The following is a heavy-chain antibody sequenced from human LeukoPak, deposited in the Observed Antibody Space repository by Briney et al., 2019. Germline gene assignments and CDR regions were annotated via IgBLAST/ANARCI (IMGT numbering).Heavy chain of an antibody. CDR3: ARWGRDLDAFDI. CDR2: IYSGGST. J-gene: IGHJ3*02. CDR1: GFTVSSNY. D-gene: IGHD3-16*01. Sequence: GGSLRLACAASGFTVSSNYMSWVRQAPGKGLEWVSVIYSGGSTYYADSVKGRFTISRDNSKNTLYLQMNSLRAEDTAVYYCARWGRDLDAFDIWAQGTMVTVSS. V-gene: IGHV3-66*01.